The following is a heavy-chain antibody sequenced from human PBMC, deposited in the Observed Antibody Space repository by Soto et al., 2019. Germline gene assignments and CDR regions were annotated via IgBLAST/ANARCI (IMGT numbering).Heavy chain of an antibody. J-gene: IGHJ5*02. CDR2: IIPILGIA. Sequence: SVKVSCKASGGTFSSYTISWVRQAPGQGLEWMGRIIPILGIANYAQKFQGRVTITADKSTSTAYMELSSLRSEDTAVYYCARSIFGVVNNWFDPWGQGTLVTISS. D-gene: IGHD3-3*01. CDR3: ARSIFGVVNNWFDP. V-gene: IGHV1-69*02. CDR1: GGTFSSYT.